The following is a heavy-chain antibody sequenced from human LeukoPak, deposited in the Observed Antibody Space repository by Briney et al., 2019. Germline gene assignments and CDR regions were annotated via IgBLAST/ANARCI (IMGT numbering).Heavy chain of an antibody. CDR3: ARAEVEMAPRY. V-gene: IGHV1-69*05. CDR1: GGTFSSYA. CDR2: VIPIFGTA. Sequence: SVKVSCKASGGTFSSYAISWVRQAPGQGLEWMGRVIPIFGTANYAQKFQGRVTITTDESMSTAYMELSSLRSEDTAVYYCARAEVEMAPRYWGQGTLVTVSS. J-gene: IGHJ4*02. D-gene: IGHD5-24*01.